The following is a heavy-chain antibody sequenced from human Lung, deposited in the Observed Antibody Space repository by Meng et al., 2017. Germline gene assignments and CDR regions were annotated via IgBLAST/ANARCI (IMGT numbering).Heavy chain of an antibody. J-gene: IGHJ4*02. CDR2: INHSGST. V-gene: IGHV4-34*01. CDR3: ARGPTTMAHDFDY. CDR1: GGSFSDYY. Sequence: QVRLQQWGAGLLKPSETLAPTFVVSGGSFSDYYWGWIRQPPGKGLEWIGEINHSGSTNYNPSLESRATISVDTSQNNLSLKLSSVTAADSAVYYCARGPTTMAHDFDYWGQGTLVTVSS. D-gene: IGHD4-11*01.